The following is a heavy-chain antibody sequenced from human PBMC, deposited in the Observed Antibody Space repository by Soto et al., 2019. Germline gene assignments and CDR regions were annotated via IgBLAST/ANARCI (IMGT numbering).Heavy chain of an antibody. CDR1: GCIFSGDA. CDR3: AKETRAYEVDY. CDR2: ISYDGNTK. Sequence: QLQLVESGGGVVQSGRSLRLSCAASGCIFSGDAMHWVRQAPGKGLEWVAVISYDGNTKYYADSVKGRFTVSRDNSKNTLYVQINNLSAAATAMSYCAKETRAYEVDYWGQGTMLTVSS. D-gene: IGHD3-3*01. J-gene: IGHJ4*02. V-gene: IGHV3-30-3*01.